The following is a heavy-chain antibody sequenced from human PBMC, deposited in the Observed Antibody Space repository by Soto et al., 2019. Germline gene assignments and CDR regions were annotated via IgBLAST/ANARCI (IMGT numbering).Heavy chain of an antibody. V-gene: IGHV3-7*01. D-gene: IGHD6-19*01. CDR3: AKDITVAGSRWGYYYYYGLDV. J-gene: IGHJ6*02. Sequence: PGGSLRLSCEASIFTFSSYWMTWVRQAPGKGLEWVANIKQDGSEKNYVDSVKGRLTISRDNSKNTLYLQMNSLRAEDTAVYYCAKDITVAGSRWGYYYYYGLDVWGQGTTVTVSS. CDR2: IKQDGSEK. CDR1: IFTFSSYW.